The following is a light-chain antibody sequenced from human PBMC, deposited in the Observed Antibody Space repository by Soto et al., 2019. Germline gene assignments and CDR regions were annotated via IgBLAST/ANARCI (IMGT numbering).Light chain of an antibody. J-gene: IGLJ1*01. CDR3: GTWDSSLSVEV. Sequence: QSVLTQPPSVSAAPGQKVTISCSGSSPNIGNNYVSWYQQLPGTAPKLLLYDNNKRPSGIPDRFSGSKSGTSATLGITGLQTGDEADYYCGTWDSSLSVEVFGTGTKLTVL. CDR2: DNN. V-gene: IGLV1-51*01. CDR1: SPNIGNNY.